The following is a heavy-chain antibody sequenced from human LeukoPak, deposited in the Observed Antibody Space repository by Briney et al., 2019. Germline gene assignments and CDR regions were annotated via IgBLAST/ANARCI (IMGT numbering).Heavy chain of an antibody. D-gene: IGHD3-10*01. Sequence: GASVKVSCKASGYTFTSYGISWVRQAPGQGLEWMGWISAYNGNTNYAQKLQGRVTMTTDTSTSTAYMELRSLRSDDTAVYYCARVPRFGELLEVYFDYWGQGTLVTVSS. V-gene: IGHV1-18*01. CDR3: ARVPRFGELLEVYFDY. J-gene: IGHJ4*02. CDR2: ISAYNGNT. CDR1: GYTFTSYG.